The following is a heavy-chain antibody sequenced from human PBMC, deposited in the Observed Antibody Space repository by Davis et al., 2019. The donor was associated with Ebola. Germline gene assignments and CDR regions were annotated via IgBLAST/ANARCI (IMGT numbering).Heavy chain of an antibody. J-gene: IGHJ4*02. Sequence: GGSLRLSCAASGFTFDDYAMHWVRQAPGKGLEWVSLISGDGGSTYYADSVKGRFTISRDNSKHSLYLQMNSLRTEDTALYYCARLRIVVVPAAIAGKSKRDYWGQGTLVTVSS. V-gene: IGHV3-43*02. CDR2: ISGDGGST. CDR3: ARLRIVVVPAAIAGKSKRDY. CDR1: GFTFDDYA. D-gene: IGHD2-2*01.